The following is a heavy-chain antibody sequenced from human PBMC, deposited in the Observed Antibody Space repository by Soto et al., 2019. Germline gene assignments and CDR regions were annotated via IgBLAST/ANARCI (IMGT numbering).Heavy chain of an antibody. J-gene: IGHJ4*02. CDR3: ARGLTDDILTGYYRD. V-gene: IGHV4-61*01. CDR2: IYYSGST. CDR1: GGSVSSGSYY. Sequence: QVQLQESGPGLVKPSETLSLTCTVSGGSVSSGSYYWSWIRQPPGKGLEWIGYIYYSGSTNYNPPLKSRVTISVDTSKNQFSLKLSSVTAADTAVYYCARGLTDDILTGYYRDWGQGTLVTVSS. D-gene: IGHD3-9*01.